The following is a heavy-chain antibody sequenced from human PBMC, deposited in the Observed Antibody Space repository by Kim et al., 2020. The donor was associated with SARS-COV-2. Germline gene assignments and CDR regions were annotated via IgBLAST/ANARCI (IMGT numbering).Heavy chain of an antibody. J-gene: IGHJ4*01. CDR3: ARKPTTSSWAYYFEY. Sequence: ADHVKGRFTISKDNSKNTLYLQMNSRRVEDTAVYFCARKPTTSSWAYYFEYWGQGTLVTVSS. D-gene: IGHD6-13*01. V-gene: IGHV3-30*04.